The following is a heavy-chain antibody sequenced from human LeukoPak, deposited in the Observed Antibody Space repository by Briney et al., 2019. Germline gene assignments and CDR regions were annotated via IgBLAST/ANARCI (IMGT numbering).Heavy chain of an antibody. CDR1: TSSSYA. CDR2: IYYNGVT. Sequence: TSSSYAMRCVRQAPGKGLEWMGSIYYNGVTYLNPSLKSRVTISVDTSKNQFSLKLSSVTATDTAVYYCARVPRVIIVGATEWGYYFDYWGQGTLVTVSS. J-gene: IGHJ4*02. V-gene: IGHV4-39*01. CDR3: ARVPRVIIVGATEWGYYFDY. D-gene: IGHD1-26*01.